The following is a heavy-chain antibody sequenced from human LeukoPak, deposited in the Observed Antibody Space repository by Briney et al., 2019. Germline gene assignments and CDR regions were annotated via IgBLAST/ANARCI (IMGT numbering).Heavy chain of an antibody. D-gene: IGHD3-16*01. CDR2: IGSGADL. CDR3: AKDWTPHNRVYDCLDA. V-gene: IGHV3-23*01. Sequence: PGGSLRLSCVGSVFAFGVHAMSWVRHAPGKGPEWVATIGSGADLFYAESVKGRFTISRDDPRNTVWLQMNSLRAEDTALYYCAKDWTPHNRVYDCLDAWGQGTQVTVSS. CDR1: VFAFGVHA. J-gene: IGHJ5*02.